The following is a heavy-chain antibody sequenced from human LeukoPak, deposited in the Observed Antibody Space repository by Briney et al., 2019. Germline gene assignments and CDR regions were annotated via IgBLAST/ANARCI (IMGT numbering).Heavy chain of an antibody. Sequence: PGGSLRLSCAASGFXFSSYWIHWVRQAPGKGLLWVSRINSDGSSTSYADSVKGRFTISRDNAKNTLYLQMNSLRAEDTAVYYCARDRYGAVAGHGGFDYWGQGTLVTVSS. CDR1: GFXFSSYW. CDR2: INSDGSST. J-gene: IGHJ4*02. V-gene: IGHV3-74*01. D-gene: IGHD6-19*01. CDR3: ARDRYGAVAGHGGFDY.